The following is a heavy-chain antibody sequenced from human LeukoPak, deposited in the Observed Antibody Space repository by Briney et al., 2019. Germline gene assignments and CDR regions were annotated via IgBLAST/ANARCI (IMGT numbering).Heavy chain of an antibody. CDR3: ARDLNYGGNL. D-gene: IGHD4-23*01. V-gene: IGHV4-39*07. Sequence: SETLSLTCTVSGGSISSSSYYWGWIRQPPGKGLEWIGSIYYSGSTYYNPSLKSRVTISVDTSKNQFSLKLSSVTAADTAVYYCARDLNYGGNLWGQGTLVTVSS. CDR2: IYYSGST. J-gene: IGHJ5*02. CDR1: GGSISSSSYY.